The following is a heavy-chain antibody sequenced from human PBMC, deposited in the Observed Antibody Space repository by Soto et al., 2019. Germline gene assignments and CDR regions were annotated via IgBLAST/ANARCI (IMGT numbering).Heavy chain of an antibody. D-gene: IGHD2-15*01. J-gene: IGHJ4*02. V-gene: IGHV4-39*01. CDR2: IYYSGST. Sequence: SETLSLTCTVSGGSISSSSYYWGWIRQPPGKGLEWIGSIYYSGSTYYNPSLKSRVTISVDTSKNQFSLKLSSVTAADTAVYYCARRTSGSCYDCVDYWGQGTLVTVSS. CDR3: ARRTSGSCYDCVDY. CDR1: GGSISSSSYY.